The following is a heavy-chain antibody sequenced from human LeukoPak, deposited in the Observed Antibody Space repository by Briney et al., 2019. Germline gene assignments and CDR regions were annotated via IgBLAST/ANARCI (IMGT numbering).Heavy chain of an antibody. V-gene: IGHV1-18*01. CDR3: ARGYDYVWGSYKDYFDY. J-gene: IGHJ4*02. D-gene: IGHD3-16*01. Sequence: ASVKVSCKASGYTFTRYGISWVRQAPGQGLDWMGWISAYNGNTNYAQKLQGRVTMTTDTSTSTAYMELRSLRSDDTAVYYCARGYDYVWGSYKDYFDYWGQGTLVTVSS. CDR1: GYTFTRYG. CDR2: ISAYNGNT.